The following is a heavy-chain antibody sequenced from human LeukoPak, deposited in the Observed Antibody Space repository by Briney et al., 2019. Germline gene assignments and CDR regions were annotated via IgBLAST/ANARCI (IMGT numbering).Heavy chain of an antibody. D-gene: IGHD5-12*01. Sequence: SQTLSLTCAISGDSVSSNSATWNWLRQSPSRGLEWLGRTYYRSKWFYDYAVSVKSRITVNPDTSKNQFSPQLNSATPEDTAVYYCARVTGAAISTFDIWGQGTMVTVSS. CDR2: TYYRSKWFY. CDR3: ARVTGAAISTFDI. J-gene: IGHJ3*02. CDR1: GDSVSSNSAT. V-gene: IGHV6-1*01.